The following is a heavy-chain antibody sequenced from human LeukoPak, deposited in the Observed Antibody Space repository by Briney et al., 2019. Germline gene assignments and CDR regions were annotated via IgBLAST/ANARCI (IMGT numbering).Heavy chain of an antibody. D-gene: IGHD3-22*01. V-gene: IGHV4-59*01. Sequence: KPSETLSLTCTVSGGSISSYYWSWIRQPPGKGLEWIGYIYYSGSTNYNPSLKSRVTISVDTSKNQFSLKLSSVTAVDTAVYYCARAHSSGYFPFDYWGQGTLVTVSS. J-gene: IGHJ4*02. CDR1: GGSISSYY. CDR3: ARAHSSGYFPFDY. CDR2: IYYSGST.